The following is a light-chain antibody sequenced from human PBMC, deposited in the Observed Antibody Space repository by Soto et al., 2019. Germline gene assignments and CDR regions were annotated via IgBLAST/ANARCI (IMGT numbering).Light chain of an antibody. CDR2: GAS. CDR3: QQYGSSGT. Sequence: TQFPATLSASPGGGATLSCRAAQDVTTNFAWYQLKRGQPPRLLVYGASSRATGIPDRFSGSGSGTDFTLTISRLEPEDFAVYYCQQYGSSGTFGQGTKVDIK. CDR1: QDVTTN. J-gene: IGKJ1*01. V-gene: IGKV3-20*01.